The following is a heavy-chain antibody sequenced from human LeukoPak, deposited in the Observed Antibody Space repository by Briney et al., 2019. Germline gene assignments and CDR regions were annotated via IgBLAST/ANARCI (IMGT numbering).Heavy chain of an antibody. CDR1: GFTVSSNY. CDR2: IYSDGRS. Sequence: GGSLRLSCAASGFTVSSNYMSWVRQAPGKGLEWVSVIYSDGRSYYADSVKDRFTISRDNSKNTLYLQMNSLRAEDTALYYCARESNSGYYLSYWGQGTLVAVSS. J-gene: IGHJ4*02. CDR3: ARESNSGYYLSY. V-gene: IGHV3-66*01. D-gene: IGHD3-22*01.